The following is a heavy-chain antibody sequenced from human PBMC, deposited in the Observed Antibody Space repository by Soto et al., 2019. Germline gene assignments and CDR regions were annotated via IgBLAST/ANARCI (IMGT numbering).Heavy chain of an antibody. CDR3: ASGYYYGSGSYSAAPAALDI. Sequence: QVQLVQSGAEVKKPGSSVKVSCKASGGTFSSYAISWVRQAPGQGLEWMGGIIPIFGTANYAQKFQGRVTIPAAESPSTDYMELSSWRSEDTAVYYCASGYYYGSGSYSAAPAALDIWGQGTMVTVSS. D-gene: IGHD3-10*01. CDR2: IIPIFGTA. V-gene: IGHV1-69*12. J-gene: IGHJ3*02. CDR1: GGTFSSYA.